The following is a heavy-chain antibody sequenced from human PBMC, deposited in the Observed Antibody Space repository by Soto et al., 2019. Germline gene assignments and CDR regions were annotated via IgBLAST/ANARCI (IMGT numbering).Heavy chain of an antibody. D-gene: IGHD1-26*01. CDR2: ISGSGFKE. J-gene: IGHJ5*02. CDR3: AKNQGVELVPLATVDWFDP. Sequence: GGSLRLSCAASGFIFENFGMSWVRQAPGKGLEWISSISGSGFKEYYADSVRGRFTISRDNSRSTVYLELNNLSAEDTAVYHCAKNQGVELVPLATVDWFDPWGQGSVVTVSS. CDR1: GFIFENFG. V-gene: IGHV3-23*01.